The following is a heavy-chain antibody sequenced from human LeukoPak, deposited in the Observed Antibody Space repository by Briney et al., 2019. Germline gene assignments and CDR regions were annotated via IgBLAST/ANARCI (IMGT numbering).Heavy chain of an antibody. V-gene: IGHV4-59*01. D-gene: IGHD4/OR15-4a*01. CDR2: IYYSGNT. Sequence: PSETLSLTCTVSGGSISSYYWSWIRQPPGKGLEWIGYIYYSGNTSYNPSLKSRVTISVDTSKNQFSLKLNSVTAADTAVYYCARDLIYLTNYYYYGMNVWGQGTTVTVSS. CDR1: GGSISSYY. CDR3: ARDLIYLTNYYYYGMNV. J-gene: IGHJ6*02.